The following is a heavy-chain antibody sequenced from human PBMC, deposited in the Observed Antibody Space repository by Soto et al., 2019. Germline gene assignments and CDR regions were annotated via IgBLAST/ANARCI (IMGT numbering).Heavy chain of an antibody. CDR3: EHRSFADDAFDV. CDR2: IYWNDDK. CDR1: GFSLSTSGVG. D-gene: IGHD3-3*01. J-gene: IGHJ3*01. V-gene: IGHV2-5*01. Sequence: QITLKESGPTLVKPTQTLTLTCTFSGFSLSTSGVGVGWIRQPPGKALEWLALIYWNDDKHYSPSLKSRLTLAKDTSESQVVLTMTNMYPVDTATYYCEHRSFADDAFDVWGQGTMVTVSS.